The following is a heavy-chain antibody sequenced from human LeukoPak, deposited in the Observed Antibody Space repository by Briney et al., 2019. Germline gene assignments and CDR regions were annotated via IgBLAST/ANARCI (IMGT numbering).Heavy chain of an antibody. CDR3: ARGPLLWFGESFHISFDY. CDR1: GGSISSSS. J-gene: IGHJ4*02. CDR2: ISSSSSTI. V-gene: IGHV3-48*01. D-gene: IGHD3-10*01. Sequence: PSETLSLTCTVSGGSISSSSYYWGWIRQPPGKGLEWVSYISSSSSTIYYADSVKGRFTISRDNAKNSLYLQMNSLRAEDTAVYYCARGPLLWFGESFHISFDYWGQGTLVTVSS.